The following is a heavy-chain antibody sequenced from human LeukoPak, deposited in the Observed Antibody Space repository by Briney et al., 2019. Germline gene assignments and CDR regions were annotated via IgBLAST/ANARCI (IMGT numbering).Heavy chain of an antibody. CDR3: ARRLRPYYYGSGSYSSAEYFQH. CDR2: IKQEGSEK. D-gene: IGHD3-10*01. J-gene: IGHJ1*01. CDR1: GFTFSSYW. V-gene: IGHV3-7*01. Sequence: GGSLRLSCAASGFTFSSYWMSWVRQAPGKGREWVANIKQEGSEKYYVDSVKGRFTISRHNAKNSLYLQLHSLRAEHTAVYYCARRLRPYYYGSGSYSSAEYFQHWGQGTLVTVSS.